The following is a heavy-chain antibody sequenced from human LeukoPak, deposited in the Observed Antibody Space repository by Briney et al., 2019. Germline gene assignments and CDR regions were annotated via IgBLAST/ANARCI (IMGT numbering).Heavy chain of an antibody. J-gene: IGHJ4*02. D-gene: IGHD5-24*01. CDR2: ISSSSSYI. V-gene: IGHV3-21*01. Sequence: PGGSLRLSCAASGFTFSSYSMNWVRQAPGKVLEWVSSISSSSSYIYYADSVKGRFTISRDNAKNSLYLQMNSLRAEDTAVYYCARMATTKEYYWGQGTLVTVSS. CDR1: GFTFSSYS. CDR3: ARMATTKEYY.